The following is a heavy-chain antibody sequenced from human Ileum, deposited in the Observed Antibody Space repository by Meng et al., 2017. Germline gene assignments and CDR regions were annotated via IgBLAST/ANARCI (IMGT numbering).Heavy chain of an antibody. J-gene: IGHJ2*01. CDR3: AREMTKVINL. CDR1: GYTFTNYA. V-gene: IGHV1-3*01. D-gene: IGHD4-23*01. Sequence: QAQPVESGADAKKTGASVKVSCKASGYTFTNYAVHWVRQAPVQRLEWMGWINAGNGNTKLSQKFQGRVTITRDTSASTAYMELSSLRSEDTAVYYCAREMTKVINLCCRGTLVTVSS. CDR2: INAGNGNT.